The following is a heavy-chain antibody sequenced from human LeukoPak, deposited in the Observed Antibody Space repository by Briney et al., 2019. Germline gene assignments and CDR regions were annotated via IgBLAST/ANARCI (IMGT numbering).Heavy chain of an antibody. J-gene: IGHJ4*02. Sequence: SETLSLTCTVSGGSISSYYWSWIRQPPGKGLEWIGYIYYSGSTNYNPSLKSRVTISVDTSKNQFSLKLSSVTAADTAVHYCARGGRGGFELRRGYYFDYWGQGTLVTVSS. CDR3: ARGGRGGFELRRGYYFDY. D-gene: IGHD1-26*01. CDR2: IYYSGST. V-gene: IGHV4-59*01. CDR1: GGSISSYY.